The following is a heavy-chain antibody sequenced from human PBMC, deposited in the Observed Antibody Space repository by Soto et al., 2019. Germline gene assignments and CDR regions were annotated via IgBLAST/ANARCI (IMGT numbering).Heavy chain of an antibody. CDR2: IPYDGSKK. V-gene: IGHV3-30*18. J-gene: IGHJ6*02. Sequence: GGSLRLSCGASGFTFSSYAMHWVRQAPGKGLEWVAVIPYDGSKKSYVDSVKGRFTISRDNSNNTLYLQMNSLRVEDTAVYYSAKDVTYSYGYGDYYGMDVWGQGTTVTVSS. CDR1: GFTFSSYA. CDR3: AKDVTYSYGYGDYYGMDV. D-gene: IGHD5-18*01.